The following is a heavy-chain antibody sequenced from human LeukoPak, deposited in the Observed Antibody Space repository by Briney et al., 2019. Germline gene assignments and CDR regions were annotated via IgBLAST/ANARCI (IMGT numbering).Heavy chain of an antibody. J-gene: IGHJ6*03. Sequence: PGGSLRLSCAASGFTFSTYAMTWVRQAPGKGLEWVSLISGTGGSTYYADSVKGRFTISRDNSKNTLYLQMNSLRAEDTAVYYCAKCWGTGTTKDSYYYYMDVWGKGTTVTVSS. CDR2: ISGTGGST. CDR3: AKCWGTGTTKDSYYYYMDV. V-gene: IGHV3-23*01. CDR1: GFTFSTYA. D-gene: IGHD1-1*01.